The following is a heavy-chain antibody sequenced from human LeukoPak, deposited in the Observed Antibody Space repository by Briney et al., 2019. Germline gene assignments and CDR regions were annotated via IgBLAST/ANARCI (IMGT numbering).Heavy chain of an antibody. CDR2: IYYSGST. CDR3: AREPIAVAGTEIDY. V-gene: IGHV4-39*07. CDR1: GGSISSGGYY. J-gene: IGHJ4*02. Sequence: SETLSLTCTVSGGSISSGGYYWGWIRQPPGKGLEWIGSIYYSGSTYYNPSLKSRVTISVDTSKNQFSLKLSSVTAADTAVYYCAREPIAVAGTEIDYWGQGTLVTVSS. D-gene: IGHD6-19*01.